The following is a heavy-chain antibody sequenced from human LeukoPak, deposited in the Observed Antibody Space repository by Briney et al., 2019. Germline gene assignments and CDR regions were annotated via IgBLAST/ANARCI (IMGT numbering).Heavy chain of an antibody. CDR1: GFTFSYYS. CDR2: SNTDGTI. V-gene: IGHV3-48*02. J-gene: IGHJ3*01. Sequence: GGSLRLSCAASGFTFSYYSMNWVRQAPGKGLEWISYSNTDGTISYADSVRGRFTISRDNAENSLYLQMNSLRDEDTAVYFCVRDRDYAFDFWGQGTMVTASS. CDR3: VRDRDYAFDF.